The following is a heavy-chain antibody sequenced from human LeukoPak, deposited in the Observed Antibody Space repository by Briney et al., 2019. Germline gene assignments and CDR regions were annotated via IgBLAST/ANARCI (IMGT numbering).Heavy chain of an antibody. V-gene: IGHV3-66*01. CDR2: IYSGGST. CDR1: GFTVSSNY. J-gene: IGHJ3*02. CDR3: ASDDYGDPGLDAFDI. Sequence: GGSLRLSCAASGFTVSSNYMSWVRQAPGKGLEWVSVIYSGGSTYYADSVKGRFTISRDNSKNTLYLQMNSLRAEDTAVYYCASDDYGDPGLDAFDIWGQGTTVTVSS. D-gene: IGHD4-17*01.